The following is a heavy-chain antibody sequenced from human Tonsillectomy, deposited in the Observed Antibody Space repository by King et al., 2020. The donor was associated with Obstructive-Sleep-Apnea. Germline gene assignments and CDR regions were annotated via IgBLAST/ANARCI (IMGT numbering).Heavy chain of an antibody. Sequence: VQLVQSGGGVVQPGGSLRLSCAASGFTFSNYGIHWVRQAPGKGLEWVAFIRYDGSDKCYADSLKGRFTISRDNSKNTLYLQMNSLRADDTAVYYCAKEGGIVTVTAFDYWGQGTLVTVSS. CDR1: GFTFSNYG. D-gene: IGHD2-21*02. V-gene: IGHV3-30*02. J-gene: IGHJ4*02. CDR2: IRYDGSDK. CDR3: AKEGGIVTVTAFDY.